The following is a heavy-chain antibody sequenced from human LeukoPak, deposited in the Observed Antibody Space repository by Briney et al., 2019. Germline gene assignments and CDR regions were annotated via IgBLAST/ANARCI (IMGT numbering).Heavy chain of an antibody. CDR1: DGSISSGGYY. V-gene: IGHV4-31*03. CDR2: IYYSGST. J-gene: IGHJ4*02. CDR3: ARGREQQLVRPYFDY. Sequence: SETLSLTCTVSDGSISSGGYYWSWIRQHPGKGLEWIGYIYYSGSTYYNPSLKSRVTISVDTSKNQFSLKLSSVTAADTAVYYCARGREQQLVRPYFDYWGQGTLVTVSS. D-gene: IGHD6-13*01.